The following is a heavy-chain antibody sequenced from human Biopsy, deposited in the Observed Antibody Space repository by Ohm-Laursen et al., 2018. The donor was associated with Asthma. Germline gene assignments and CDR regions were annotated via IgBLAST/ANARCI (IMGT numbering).Heavy chain of an antibody. V-gene: IGHV1-2*06. CDR3: ARTYYDFLTGQVNDAFAI. CDR1: GYTFSDYH. Sequence: ASVKVSCKVSGYTFSDYHVHWVRQAPGQGLEWMGRISPNSGSSTYAQKFHGRVTITRDTSASTAYMELSSLRSEDTAVYYCARTYYDFLTGQVNDAFAIWGQGTMVTVSS. CDR2: ISPNSGSS. J-gene: IGHJ3*02. D-gene: IGHD3-9*01.